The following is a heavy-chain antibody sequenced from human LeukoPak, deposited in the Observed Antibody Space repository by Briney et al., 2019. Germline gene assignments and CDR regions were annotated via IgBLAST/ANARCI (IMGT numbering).Heavy chain of an antibody. D-gene: IGHD2-2*01. CDR3: ARRSSTYYYYGMDV. J-gene: IGHJ6*02. CDR2: IYYSGST. Sequence: SETLSLTCTVSGGSISSYYWSWIRQPPGKGLEWIGYIYYSGSTNYNPSLKSRVTISVDTSKNQFSLKLSSVTAADTAVYYCARRSSTYYYYGMDVWGQGTTVTVSS. CDR1: GGSISSYY. V-gene: IGHV4-59*01.